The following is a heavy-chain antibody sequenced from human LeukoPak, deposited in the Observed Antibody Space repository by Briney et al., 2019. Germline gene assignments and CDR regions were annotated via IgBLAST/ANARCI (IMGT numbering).Heavy chain of an antibody. V-gene: IGHV4-34*01. Sequence: SETLSLTCAVYGGSFSGYYWSWIRQPPGKGLEWIGEINHSGSTNYNPSLKSRVTISVDTSKNQFSLKLSSVTAADTAVYYCARGRGYFDWLSWYFDLWGRGTLVTVSS. J-gene: IGHJ2*01. D-gene: IGHD3-9*01. CDR1: GGSFSGYY. CDR3: ARGRGYFDWLSWYFDL. CDR2: INHSGST.